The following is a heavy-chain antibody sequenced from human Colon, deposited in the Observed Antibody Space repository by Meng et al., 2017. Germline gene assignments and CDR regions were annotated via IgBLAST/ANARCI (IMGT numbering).Heavy chain of an antibody. CDR2: VFHTGGT. D-gene: IGHD3-16*01. CDR1: GASITTRNW. V-gene: IGHV4-4*02. Sequence: QVHLQEAGPGLVQPSETLSPTCAVSGASITTRNWWNSVRQVPGKGLEWIGDVFHTGGTSYNPSLESRITISVDRSKNQFYLNLRSVTAADTATYYCARGGDWGFDYWGPGTLVTVSS. CDR3: ARGGDWGFDY. J-gene: IGHJ4*02.